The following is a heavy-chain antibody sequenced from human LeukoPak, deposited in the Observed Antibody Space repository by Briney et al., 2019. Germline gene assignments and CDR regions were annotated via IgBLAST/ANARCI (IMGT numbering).Heavy chain of an antibody. CDR2: ISSSGSTI. CDR3: ARSTTRDHFDY. D-gene: IGHD2/OR15-2a*01. CDR1: GFTFSSYE. J-gene: IGHJ4*02. V-gene: IGHV3-48*03. Sequence: TGGSLRLSCAASGFTFSSYEMNWVRQAPGKGLEWVSYISSSGSTIYYADSVKGRFTISRDNAKNSLYLQMNSLRAEDTAVYYCARSTTRDHFDYWGQGTLVTVSS.